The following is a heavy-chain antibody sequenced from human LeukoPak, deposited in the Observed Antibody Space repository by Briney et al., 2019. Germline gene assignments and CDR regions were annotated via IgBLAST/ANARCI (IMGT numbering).Heavy chain of an antibody. D-gene: IGHD5-18*01. Sequence: GGSLRLSCAASGFTFNSYSMNWFRQAPGKGLVWVSRINSDGSSTSYADSVKGRFTISRDNAKNTLYLQMNSLRAEDTAVYYCARGGYSYGPMANWGQGTLVTVSS. CDR1: GFTFNSYS. J-gene: IGHJ4*02. V-gene: IGHV3-74*01. CDR2: INSDGSST. CDR3: ARGGYSYGPMAN.